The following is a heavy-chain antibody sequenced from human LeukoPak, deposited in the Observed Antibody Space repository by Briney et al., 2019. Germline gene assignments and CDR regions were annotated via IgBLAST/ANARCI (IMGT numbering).Heavy chain of an antibody. CDR3: ARDSPRLLWFGEPHYYYYMDV. D-gene: IGHD3-10*01. J-gene: IGHJ6*03. Sequence: SETLSLTCTVSGGSISSYYWSWIRQPAGKGLEWIGRIYTSGSTNYNPSLKSRVTMLVDTSKNQFSLKLSSVTAADTAVYYCARDSPRLLWFGEPHYYYYMDVWGKGTTVTVSS. CDR1: GGSISSYY. V-gene: IGHV4-4*07. CDR2: IYTSGST.